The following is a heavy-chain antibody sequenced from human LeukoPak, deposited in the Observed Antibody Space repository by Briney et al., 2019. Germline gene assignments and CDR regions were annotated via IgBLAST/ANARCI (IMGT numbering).Heavy chain of an antibody. CDR1: GFTFSSYA. D-gene: IGHD6-13*01. CDR3: ARDPYTSSWYWAFDI. V-gene: IGHV3-23*01. CDR2: ISGSGGNT. J-gene: IGHJ3*02. Sequence: GGSLRLSCAASGFTFSSYAMSWVRQIPGKGLEWVSFISGSGGNTYYADSVKGRFTISRDSSKNTLYLQMNSLRPEDTAVYYCARDPYTSSWYWAFDIWGQGTMVTVSS.